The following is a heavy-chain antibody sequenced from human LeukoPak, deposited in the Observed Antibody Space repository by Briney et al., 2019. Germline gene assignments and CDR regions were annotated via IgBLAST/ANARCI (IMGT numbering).Heavy chain of an antibody. D-gene: IGHD2-2*01. CDR1: GFTFSTYA. V-gene: IGHV3-23*01. Sequence: GGSLRLSCAASGFTFSTYAMSWVRQAPEQGLEWVSAISGTGSSTYYADSVKGRFTISRDNSKNTLYLQMNALRAEDTAVYYCARYCISTSCYAQNSYYGMDVWGQGTTVTVSS. J-gene: IGHJ6*02. CDR2: ISGTGSST. CDR3: ARYCISTSCYAQNSYYGMDV.